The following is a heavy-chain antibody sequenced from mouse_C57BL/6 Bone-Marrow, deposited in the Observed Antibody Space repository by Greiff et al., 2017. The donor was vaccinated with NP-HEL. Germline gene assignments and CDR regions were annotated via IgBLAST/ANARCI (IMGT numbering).Heavy chain of an antibody. D-gene: IGHD2-4*01. J-gene: IGHJ3*01. Sequence: VQLQQSGAELVRPGASVTLSCKASGYTFTDYEMHWVKQTPVHGLEWIGAIDPETGGTAYNQKFKGKAILTADKSSSTAYMGLRSLTSEDSAVYYCTRGIYYDYDGFAYWGQGTLVTVSA. CDR1: GYTFTDYE. V-gene: IGHV1-15*01. CDR2: IDPETGGT. CDR3: TRGIYYDYDGFAY.